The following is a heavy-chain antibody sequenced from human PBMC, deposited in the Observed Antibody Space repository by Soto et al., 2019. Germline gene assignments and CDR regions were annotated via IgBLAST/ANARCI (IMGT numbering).Heavy chain of an antibody. D-gene: IGHD6-19*01. V-gene: IGHV4-39*01. Sequence: SETLSLTCTVSGGSISSSSYYWGWIRQPPGKGLEWIGSIYYSGSTYYNPSLKSRVTISVDTSKNQFSLKLSSVTAADTAVYYCARLYREIGRGGWFPDEDIWGQGTMVTVS. CDR2: IYYSGST. CDR1: GGSISSSSYY. CDR3: ARLYREIGRGGWFPDEDI. J-gene: IGHJ3*02.